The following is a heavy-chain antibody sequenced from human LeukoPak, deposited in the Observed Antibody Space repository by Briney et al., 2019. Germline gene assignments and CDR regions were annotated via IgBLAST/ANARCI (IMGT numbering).Heavy chain of an antibody. J-gene: IGHJ4*02. V-gene: IGHV3-9*01. CDR2: ISWNSGSI. Sequence: GGSLRLSCAASGFTFDDYAMHWVRQAPGKGLEWVSGISWNSGSIGYADSVKGRFTISRDNAKNSLYLQMNSLRAEDTALYYCAKGYSSGWNHFDYWGQGTLVTVSS. CDR3: AKGYSSGWNHFDY. D-gene: IGHD6-19*01. CDR1: GFTFDDYA.